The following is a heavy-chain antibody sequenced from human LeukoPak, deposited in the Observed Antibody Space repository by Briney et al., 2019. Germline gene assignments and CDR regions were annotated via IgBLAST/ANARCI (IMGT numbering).Heavy chain of an antibody. CDR1: GGSISSYY. Sequence: PSETLSLTCTVSGGSISSYYWSWIRQPPGKGPEWIGYIYYSGSTNYNPSLKSRVTISVDTSKNQFSLKLSSVTAADTAVYYCAAGGGATKYGIHWGQGTLVTVSS. D-gene: IGHD1-26*01. V-gene: IGHV4-59*08. CDR2: IYYSGST. CDR3: AAGGGATKYGIH. J-gene: IGHJ4*02.